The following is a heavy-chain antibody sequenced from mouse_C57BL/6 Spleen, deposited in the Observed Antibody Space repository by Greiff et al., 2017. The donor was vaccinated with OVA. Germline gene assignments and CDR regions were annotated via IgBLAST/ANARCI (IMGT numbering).Heavy chain of an antibody. J-gene: IGHJ1*03. D-gene: IGHD1-1*01. Sequence: EVKLVESGGGLVKPGGSLKLSCAASGFTFSDYGMHWVRQAPEKGLEWVAYISSGSSTIYYADTVKGRFTISRDNAKHTLFLQMTSLRSEDTAMYYCARVYYYGSSPYWYFDVWGTGTTVTVSS. CDR3: ARVYYYGSSPYWYFDV. CDR1: GFTFSDYG. CDR2: ISSGSSTI. V-gene: IGHV5-17*01.